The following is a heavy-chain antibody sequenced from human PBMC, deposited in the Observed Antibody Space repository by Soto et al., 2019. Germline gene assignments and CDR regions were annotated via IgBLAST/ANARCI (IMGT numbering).Heavy chain of an antibody. Sequence: PSETLSLTCIVSGGSISSYYWTWSRQPPGKGLEWIGYIHYSGSTNYNPSLKSRVTISMDTPKNQFSLELTSVTAADTAVYYCARANGGCDSWGKWTVVTVSS. CDR1: GGSISSYY. D-gene: IGHD5-12*01. CDR2: IHYSGST. J-gene: IGHJ5*02. V-gene: IGHV4-59*08. CDR3: ARANGGCDS.